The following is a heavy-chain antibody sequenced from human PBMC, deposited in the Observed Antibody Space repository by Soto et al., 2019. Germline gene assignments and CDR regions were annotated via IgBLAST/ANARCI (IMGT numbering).Heavy chain of an antibody. V-gene: IGHV3-23*01. J-gene: IGHJ4*02. D-gene: IGHD2-15*01. CDR1: GFTFSSYA. CDR3: AKGALGYCSGGSCPSLDY. Sequence: GGSLRLSCAASGFTFSSYAMSWVRQAPGKGLEWVSAISGSGGSTYYADSVKGRFTISRDNSKNTLYLQMNSLRAEDTAVYYCAKGALGYCSGGSCPSLDYWGQGTLVTVSS. CDR2: ISGSGGST.